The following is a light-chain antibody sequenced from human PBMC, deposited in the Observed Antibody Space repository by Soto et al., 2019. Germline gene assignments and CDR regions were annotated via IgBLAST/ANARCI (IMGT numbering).Light chain of an antibody. V-gene: IGKV1-33*01. CDR1: QDISNH. Sequence: IQMTQSPSSLSASAGDRVTITCQARQDISNHINWYQQKPGKAPELLIYDASSLQTGVPSRFSGSGFGTHFTFAISSLQPADVATYYCQQYDNFPRTFGQGTKVDIK. J-gene: IGKJ1*01. CDR3: QQYDNFPRT. CDR2: DAS.